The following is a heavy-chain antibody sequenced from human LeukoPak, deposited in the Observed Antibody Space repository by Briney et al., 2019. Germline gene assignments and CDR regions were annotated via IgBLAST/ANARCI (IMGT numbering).Heavy chain of an antibody. CDR1: SISITIVSHY. Sequence: SETLSLTCTISSISITIVSHYGGSIRQPPGKGLGWIGDIYYTGSTYYSPSLRTRVTISVHTSENKFSLSLNSVTAVDTAVYYCARRWGNIVGVTYEYWGQGTIVTVSS. J-gene: IGHJ4*02. V-gene: IGHV4-39*01. CDR3: ARRWGNIVGVTYEY. CDR2: IYYTGST. D-gene: IGHD3-16*01.